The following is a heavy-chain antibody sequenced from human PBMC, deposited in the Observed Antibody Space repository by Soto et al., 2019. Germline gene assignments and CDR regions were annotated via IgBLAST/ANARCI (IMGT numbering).Heavy chain of an antibody. J-gene: IGHJ6*02. CDR2: IYHSGGT. Sequence: PSATLSLPCTLSGGSISSSSYYWRWIRQPRGKWLEWIVSIYHSGGTYYNPSLKSRVTICVDPSKDPFSLKLRSVTAAATAVDYFARHGDYSSSWYGSYYGMDVWGPGTKVT. CDR1: GGSISSSSYY. D-gene: IGHD6-13*01. CDR3: ARHGDYSSSWYGSYYGMDV. V-gene: IGHV4-39*01.